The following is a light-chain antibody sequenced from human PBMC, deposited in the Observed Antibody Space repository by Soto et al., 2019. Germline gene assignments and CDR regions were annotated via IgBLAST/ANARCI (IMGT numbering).Light chain of an antibody. V-gene: IGKV1-9*01. CDR3: QQANSFPFT. CDR2: AAS. J-gene: IGKJ3*01. CDR1: QGISSY. Sequence: DIQLTQSPSFLSASVGDRVTITCRASQGISSYLAWYQQKPGKAPELLIYAASTLQSGVPSRFSGSGSGTDFTLTISSLQPEDSATYYCQQANSFPFTFGPGTKVDIK.